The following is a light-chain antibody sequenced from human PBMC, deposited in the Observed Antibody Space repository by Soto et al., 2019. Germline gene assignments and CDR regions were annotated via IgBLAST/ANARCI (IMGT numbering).Light chain of an antibody. CDR3: CAYAGNYKGL. V-gene: IGLV2-11*01. CDR2: NVS. J-gene: IGLJ3*02. Sequence: QSVLTQPRSVSGSPGQTVTISCTGTSRDVGYYKYVSWYQQHPDKAPKILINNVSERPSGVPDRFSGSKSDNTASLTISGLQGEDEAVYHCCAYAGNYKGLFGGGTKLTVL. CDR1: SRDVGYYKY.